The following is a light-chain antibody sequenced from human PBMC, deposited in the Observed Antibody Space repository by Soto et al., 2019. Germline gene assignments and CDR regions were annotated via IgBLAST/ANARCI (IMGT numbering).Light chain of an antibody. Sequence: QSALTQPPSASGSPGQSVTISCTGTSSDVGAYNYVSWYQQHPGKAPKLMIYVVTKRPSGVPDRFSGSKSGNTASLTVSGLQAEDEADYYCSSYAGSNSVVFGGGTKLTVL. V-gene: IGLV2-8*01. CDR2: VVT. CDR1: SSDVGAYNY. CDR3: SSYAGSNSVV. J-gene: IGLJ2*01.